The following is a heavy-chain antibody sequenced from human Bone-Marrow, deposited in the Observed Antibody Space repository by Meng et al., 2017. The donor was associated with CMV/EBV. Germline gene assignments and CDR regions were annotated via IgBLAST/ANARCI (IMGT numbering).Heavy chain of an antibody. CDR1: GFTFSDYY. Sequence: GESLKISCAASGFTFSDYYMSWIRQAPGKGLEWVSYTSSSGSTIYYADSVKGRFTISRDNAKNSLYLQMNSLRAEDTAVYYCARDKYQLPHNDAFDIWGQGTMVTVSS. D-gene: IGHD2-2*01. J-gene: IGHJ3*02. CDR3: ARDKYQLPHNDAFDI. V-gene: IGHV3-11*04. CDR2: TSSSGSTI.